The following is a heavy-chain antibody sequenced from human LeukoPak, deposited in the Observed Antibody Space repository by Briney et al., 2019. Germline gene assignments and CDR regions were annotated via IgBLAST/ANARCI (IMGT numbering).Heavy chain of an antibody. D-gene: IGHD3-10*01. CDR1: GYTLTGYY. V-gene: IGHV1-2*02. J-gene: IGHJ4*02. CDR3: AREIGEGRNRHFDY. CDR2: INPNSGGT. Sequence: ASVKVSCKASGYTLTGYYIHWVRQAPGQGLEWVGWINPNSGGTNYAQKFQGRVTTTRDMSLSTAYMELSRLTSDDTAAYYCAREIGEGRNRHFDYWGQGTLVTVSS.